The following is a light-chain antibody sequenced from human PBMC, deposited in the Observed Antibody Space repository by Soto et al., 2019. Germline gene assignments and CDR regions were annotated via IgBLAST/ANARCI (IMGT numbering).Light chain of an antibody. CDR2: GAS. CDR1: QSVSSSY. Sequence: EIVLTQSPGTLSLSPGERATLSCRASQSVSSSYLAWSQQKPGQAPRLLIYGASSRATGIPDRFSGSGSGTDFTLTISRLEPEDFAVYYCQQYGSSGYTFGQGTKLEIK. V-gene: IGKV3-20*01. J-gene: IGKJ2*01. CDR3: QQYGSSGYT.